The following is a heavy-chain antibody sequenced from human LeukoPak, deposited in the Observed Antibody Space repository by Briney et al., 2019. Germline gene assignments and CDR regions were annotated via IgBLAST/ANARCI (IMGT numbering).Heavy chain of an antibody. Sequence: GGSLRLSCAASGFTFRNSWMNWVRHAPGKGLVWVSRINSDGTTTTYADSVKGRFIISRDNAKNTLYLQMNSLRTEDTALYYCAKEHCGGDCYYYFHYWGQGTLVTVSS. CDR3: AKEHCGGDCYYYFHY. V-gene: IGHV3-74*01. CDR1: GFTFRNSW. D-gene: IGHD2-21*02. CDR2: INSDGTTT. J-gene: IGHJ4*02.